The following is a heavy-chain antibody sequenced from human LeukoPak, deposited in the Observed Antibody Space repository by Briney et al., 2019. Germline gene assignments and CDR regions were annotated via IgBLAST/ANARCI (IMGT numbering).Heavy chain of an antibody. J-gene: IGHJ2*01. V-gene: IGHV4-34*01. CDR1: GGSFSGYY. CDR2: INHSGST. D-gene: IGHD2-15*01. CDR3: AREGYCSGGSCYPAHWYFDL. Sequence: SETLSLTCAVYGGSFSGYYWSWIRQPPGKGLEWIGEINHSGSTNYNPSLKSRVTISVDTSKNQFSLKLSSVTAADTAVYYCAREGYCSGGSCYPAHWYFDLWGRGTLVTVSS.